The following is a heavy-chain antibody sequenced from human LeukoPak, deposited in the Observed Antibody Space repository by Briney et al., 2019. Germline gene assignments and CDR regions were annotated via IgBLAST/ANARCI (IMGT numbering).Heavy chain of an antibody. D-gene: IGHD6-13*01. CDR3: ARSLYAATGTRAGGG. CDR2: IYRSGST. CDR1: GYSISSSYY. Sequence: PSETLSLTCTVSGYSISSSYYWNWIRQPAGKGLEWIGRIYRSGSTNCNPSLKSRVTISVDTSKNQFSLKLSSVTAADTAVYYCARSLYAATGTRAGGGWGQGTLVTVSS. J-gene: IGHJ4*02. V-gene: IGHV4-38-2*02.